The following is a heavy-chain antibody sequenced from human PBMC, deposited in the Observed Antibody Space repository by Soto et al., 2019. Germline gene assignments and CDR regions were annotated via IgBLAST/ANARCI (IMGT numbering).Heavy chain of an antibody. Sequence: QVQLVQSGAEVKKPGASVTVSCKTSGYTFRNYGLNWVRQAPGQGLEWMGWRSGYNGNTNYAQTVQGRVTRNTETTRGSEKTAMMSRKADDTAIVMWSRFIMGLGLIDPIYYNGRAVWGQGNTLTVSS. J-gene: IGHJ6*01. CDR3: SRFIMGLGLIDPIYYNGRAV. D-gene: IGHD3-10*01. CDR1: GYTFRNYG. V-gene: IGHV1-18*01. CDR2: RSGYNGNT.